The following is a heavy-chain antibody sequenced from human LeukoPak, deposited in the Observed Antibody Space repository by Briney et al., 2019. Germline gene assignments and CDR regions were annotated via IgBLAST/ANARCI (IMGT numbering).Heavy chain of an antibody. J-gene: IGHJ4*02. CDR3: ARDLEYSSPS. CDR1: GFTVSSNY. Sequence: PGGSLRLSCAASGFTVSSNYMSWVRQAPGKALEWVSVIYSGGSTYYADSVKGRFTISRDNSKNTLYLQMNSLRAEDTAVYYCARDLEYSSPSGGQGTLVTVSS. D-gene: IGHD6-6*01. V-gene: IGHV3-53*01. CDR2: IYSGGST.